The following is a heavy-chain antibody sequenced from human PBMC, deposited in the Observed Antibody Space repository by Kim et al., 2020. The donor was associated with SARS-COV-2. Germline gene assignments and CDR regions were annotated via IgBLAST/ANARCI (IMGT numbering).Heavy chain of an antibody. CDR2: IWHDGSRK. J-gene: IGHJ3*02. CDR3: ARESRDALDI. CDR1: GFTFSGYG. Sequence: GGSLRLSCAASGFTFSGYGMHWVRQAPGKGLEWVAVIWHDGSRKNYADSLKGRFIISRDNSKNTIYAQMNYLRAEDTALYYCARESRDALDIWGQGTMVTVSS. V-gene: IGHV3-33*04.